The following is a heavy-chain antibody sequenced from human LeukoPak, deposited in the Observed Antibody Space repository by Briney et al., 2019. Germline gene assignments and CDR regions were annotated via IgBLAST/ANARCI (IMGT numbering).Heavy chain of an antibody. CDR1: GFTFSSYS. Sequence: GGSLRLSCAASGFTFSSYSMNWVRQAPGKGLEWVSSISSSSSYIYYADSVKGRFTISRDNAKNSLYPQMNSLRAEDTAVYYCAAPAGTRNAFDIWGQGTMVTVSS. J-gene: IGHJ3*02. CDR2: ISSSSSYI. V-gene: IGHV3-21*01. CDR3: AAPAGTRNAFDI. D-gene: IGHD6-13*01.